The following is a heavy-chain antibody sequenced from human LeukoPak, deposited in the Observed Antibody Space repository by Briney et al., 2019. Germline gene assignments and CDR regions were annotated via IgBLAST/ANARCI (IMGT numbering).Heavy chain of an antibody. CDR3: ASFYGSGSCSDY. Sequence: SETLSLTCTVSGGSVSSGSYYWSWIRQPPGKGLEWMGYIYYSGSTNYNPSLKSRVTISVDTSKNQFSLKLSSVTAADTAVYYCASFYGSGSCSDYWGQGTLVTVSS. D-gene: IGHD3-10*01. V-gene: IGHV4-61*01. J-gene: IGHJ4*02. CDR2: IYYSGST. CDR1: GGSVSSGSYY.